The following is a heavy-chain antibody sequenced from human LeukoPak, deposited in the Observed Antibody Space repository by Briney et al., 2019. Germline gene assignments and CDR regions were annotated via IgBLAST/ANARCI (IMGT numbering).Heavy chain of an antibody. CDR2: ISSSSSTI. D-gene: IGHD2-2*01. Sequence: GGSLRLSCAASGFTFSSYSMNWVRQAPGKGLEWVSYISSSSSTIYYADSVKGRFTISRDNAKNSLYLQMNSLRAEDTAVYYCARDGLGYCSSTSCFLGYWGQGTLVTVSS. J-gene: IGHJ4*02. CDR3: ARDGLGYCSSTSCFLGY. V-gene: IGHV3-48*01. CDR1: GFTFSSYS.